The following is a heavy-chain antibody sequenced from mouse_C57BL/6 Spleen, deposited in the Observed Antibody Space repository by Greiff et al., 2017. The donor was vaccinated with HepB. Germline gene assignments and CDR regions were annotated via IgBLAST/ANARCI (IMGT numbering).Heavy chain of an antibody. D-gene: IGHD3-2*02. Sequence: VKLQQSGPELVKPGASVKISCKASGYAFSSSWMNWVKQRPGKGLEWIGRIYPGDGDTNYNGKFKGKATLTADKSSSTAYMQLSSLTSEDSAVYFCARWGSGYVGYWGQGTLVTVSA. CDR2: IYPGDGDT. CDR1: GYAFSSSW. CDR3: ARWGSGYVGY. J-gene: IGHJ3*01. V-gene: IGHV1-82*01.